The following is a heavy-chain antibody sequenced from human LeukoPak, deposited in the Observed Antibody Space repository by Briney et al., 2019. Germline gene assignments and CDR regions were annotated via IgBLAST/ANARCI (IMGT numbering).Heavy chain of an antibody. Sequence: SETLSLTCTVSGGSISSGSYYWSWIRQPAGKGQEWIGRIYTSGSTNYNPSLKSRVTISVDTSKNQFSLKLSSVTAADTAVYYCASTYYDSSGYYPFDYWGQGTLVTVSS. V-gene: IGHV4-61*02. J-gene: IGHJ4*02. CDR3: ASTYYDSSGYYPFDY. CDR2: IYTSGST. D-gene: IGHD3-22*01. CDR1: GGSISSGSYY.